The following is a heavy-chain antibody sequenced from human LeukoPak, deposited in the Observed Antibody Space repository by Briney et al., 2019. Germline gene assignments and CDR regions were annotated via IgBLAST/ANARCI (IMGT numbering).Heavy chain of an antibody. CDR1: GGSISNSTYY. V-gene: IGHV4-39*07. D-gene: IGHD6-6*01. CDR3: ARLTPWYSTSSGFTRGFDY. Sequence: AETLSLTCTVSGGSISNSTYYWAWIRQPPGKGLEWIGTIYYSGITYSNPSLKSRLTTSVDTSKNQFSLRLSSVTAADTAIYYCARLTPWYSTSSGFTRGFDYWGQGILVTVSS. J-gene: IGHJ4*02. CDR2: IYYSGIT.